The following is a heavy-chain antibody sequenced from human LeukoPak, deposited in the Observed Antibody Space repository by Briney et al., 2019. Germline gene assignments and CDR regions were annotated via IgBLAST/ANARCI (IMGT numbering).Heavy chain of an antibody. J-gene: IGHJ4*02. D-gene: IGHD3-22*01. Sequence: GGSLRLSCAASGFTFSSYSMNWVRQAPGKGLEWVSYISSSSSTIYYADSVKGRFTISRDNAKNSLYLQMNSLRAEDTAVYYCARAYYYDSSGTSYWGQGTLVTVSS. CDR1: GFTFSSYS. V-gene: IGHV3-48*01. CDR2: ISSSSSTI. CDR3: ARAYYYDSSGTSY.